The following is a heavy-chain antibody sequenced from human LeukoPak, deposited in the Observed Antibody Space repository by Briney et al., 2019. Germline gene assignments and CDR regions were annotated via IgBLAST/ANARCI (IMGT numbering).Heavy chain of an antibody. D-gene: IGHD3-10*01. CDR3: VRDYSGSGPNMDV. CDR1: GFTFSSYS. CDR2: ISSDSRMV. J-gene: IGHJ6*03. V-gene: IGHV3-48*01. Sequence: QPGGSLRLSCAASGFTFSSYSLNWVRQTPGKGLEWVSYISSDSRMVNYADSVKGRFAIYRDNAKNSLYLQMNSLRVEDTAVYYCVRDYSGSGPNMDVWGKGTTVTFSS.